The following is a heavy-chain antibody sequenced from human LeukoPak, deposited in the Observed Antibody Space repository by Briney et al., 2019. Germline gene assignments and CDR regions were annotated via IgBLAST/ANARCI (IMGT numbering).Heavy chain of an antibody. V-gene: IGHV4-59*01. Sequence: KTSETLSLTCTVSGGSISSYYWSWIRQPPGKGLEWIGYIYYSGSTNYNPSLKSRVTISVDTSKNQFSLKLSSVTAADTAVYYCAAAAGMKSWFDPWGQGTLVTVSS. D-gene: IGHD6-13*01. J-gene: IGHJ5*02. CDR1: GGSISSYY. CDR2: IYYSGST. CDR3: AAAAGMKSWFDP.